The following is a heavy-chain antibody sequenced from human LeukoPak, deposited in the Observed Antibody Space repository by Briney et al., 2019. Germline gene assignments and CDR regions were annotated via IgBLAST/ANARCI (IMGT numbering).Heavy chain of an antibody. CDR3: ARHGGSYTFDY. D-gene: IGHD1-26*01. V-gene: IGHV4-59*08. Sequence: PSGTLSLTCTVSGGSISGYYWSWIRQPPGKGLEWIGFISYSGGTNYNPSLKSRVTISVDTSKNQFSLKLNSVTAADTAVYYCARHGGSYTFDYWGQGTLVTASS. J-gene: IGHJ4*02. CDR1: GGSISGYY. CDR2: ISYSGGT.